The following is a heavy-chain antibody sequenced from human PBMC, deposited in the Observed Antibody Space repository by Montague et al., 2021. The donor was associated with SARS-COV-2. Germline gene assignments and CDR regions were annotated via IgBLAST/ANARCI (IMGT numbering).Heavy chain of an antibody. Sequence: SETLSLTCTVSGGFVSSATYYWSWIRQPPGKGLEWIGYINYSGSTCYNPSLKSRVTISVDMSKNQFSLKLNSVTAADTAVYYCASSGGYYYDYRGVDVWGQGTPVTVSS. CDR2: INYSGST. CDR3: ASSGGYYYDYRGVDV. V-gene: IGHV4-61*01. J-gene: IGHJ6*02. D-gene: IGHD3-10*01. CDR1: GGFVSSATYY.